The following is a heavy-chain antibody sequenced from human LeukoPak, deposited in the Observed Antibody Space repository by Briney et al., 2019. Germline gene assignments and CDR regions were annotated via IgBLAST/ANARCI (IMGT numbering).Heavy chain of an antibody. CDR2: VKTKTDGETT. Sequence: GGSLRLSCAASGFTFTNAWMSWVRQAPGKGLEWVGRVKTKTDGETTDYAAPVKGRLIISRDDSKNTLYLQMNSLRAEDTAVYYCAKDPYSGSHTDAFDIWGQGTMVTVSS. J-gene: IGHJ3*02. V-gene: IGHV3-15*01. CDR3: AKDPYSGSHTDAFDI. D-gene: IGHD1-26*01. CDR1: GFTFTNAW.